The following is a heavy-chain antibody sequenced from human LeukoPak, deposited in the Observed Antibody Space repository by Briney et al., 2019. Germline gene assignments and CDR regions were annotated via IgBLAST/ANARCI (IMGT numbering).Heavy chain of an antibody. J-gene: IGHJ3*02. V-gene: IGHV1-69*05. Sequence: SVKVSCKASGGTFSSYAISWVRQAPGQGLEWMGRIIPIFGTANYAQKFQGRVTMTTDTSTSTAYMELRSLRSDDTAVYYCARDHEDIVVVPAAQNAFDIWGQGTMVTVSS. CDR1: GGTFSSYA. D-gene: IGHD2-2*01. CDR2: IIPIFGTA. CDR3: ARDHEDIVVVPAAQNAFDI.